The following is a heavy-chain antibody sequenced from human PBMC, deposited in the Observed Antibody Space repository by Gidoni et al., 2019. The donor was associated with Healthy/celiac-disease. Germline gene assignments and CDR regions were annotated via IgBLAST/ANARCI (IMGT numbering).Heavy chain of an antibody. J-gene: IGHJ4*02. V-gene: IGHV4-39*01. CDR1: GGSISSSSYY. CDR2: IYYSGST. Sequence: QLQLQESGPGLVKPSETLSLTCTVPGGSISSSSYYWGWIRQPPGNGLEWVGSIYYSGSTYYNPSLKSRVTISVETSKNQFSRKLSSVTAADTAVYYCARHSEVAAAPDYWGQGTLVTVSS. CDR3: ARHSEVAAAPDY. D-gene: IGHD6-13*01.